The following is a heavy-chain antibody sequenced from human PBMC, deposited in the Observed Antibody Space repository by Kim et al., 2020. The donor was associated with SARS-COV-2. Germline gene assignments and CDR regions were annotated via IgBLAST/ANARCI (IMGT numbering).Heavy chain of an antibody. D-gene: IGHD6-19*01. CDR2: VGGGGNT. J-gene: IGHJ4*02. CDR1: GFTFITYA. CDR3: ARGGSSGWFRFDY. Sequence: GGSLRLSCVASGFTFITYAMNWVRQAPGKGLEWVSGVGGGGNTRYADSGKGRFTTSRDNSKNTLYLQMDSLTAEDTAVYYCARGGSSGWFRFDYWGQGILATVSS. V-gene: IGHV3-23*01.